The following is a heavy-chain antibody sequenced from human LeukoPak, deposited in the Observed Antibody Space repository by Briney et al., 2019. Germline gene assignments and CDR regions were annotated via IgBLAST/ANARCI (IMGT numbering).Heavy chain of an antibody. Sequence: ASVKVSCKASGYTFTSYGISWVRQAPGQGLEWMGWISAYNGNTNYAQKLQGRLTMTTDTSTSTAYMELRSLRSDDTAVYYCARDSRYDSSDYYYGHFDYWGQGTLVTVSS. V-gene: IGHV1-18*01. D-gene: IGHD3-22*01. CDR3: ARDSRYDSSDYYYGHFDY. CDR2: ISAYNGNT. J-gene: IGHJ4*02. CDR1: GYTFTSYG.